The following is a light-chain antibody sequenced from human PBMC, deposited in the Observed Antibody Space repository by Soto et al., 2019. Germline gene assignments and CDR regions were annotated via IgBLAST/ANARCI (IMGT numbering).Light chain of an antibody. Sequence: QSALTQPASVSGSPGQSITISCTGTSSDVGGYDYVSWYQQHPGKAPKLVIYNVSNRPSGISNRFSGSKSGNTASLTISGLQAEDEADYYCSSYTSISTVVFGGGTKLTRP. CDR3: SSYTSISTVV. CDR2: NVS. V-gene: IGLV2-14*03. J-gene: IGLJ2*01. CDR1: SSDVGGYDY.